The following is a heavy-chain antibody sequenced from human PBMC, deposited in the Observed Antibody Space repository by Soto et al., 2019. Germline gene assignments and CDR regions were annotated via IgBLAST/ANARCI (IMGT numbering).Heavy chain of an antibody. CDR3: ARGGNSSGRSPYGMDV. D-gene: IGHD6-19*01. CDR1: GFTFSSYA. V-gene: IGHV3-30-3*01. Sequence: QVQLVESGGGVVQPGRSLRLSCAASGFTFSSYAMHWVRQAPGKGLEWVAVISYDGSNKYYADSVKGRFTISRDNSKNTLYLQMNSLRAEDTAVYYCARGGNSSGRSPYGMDVWGQGTTVTVSS. CDR2: ISYDGSNK. J-gene: IGHJ6*02.